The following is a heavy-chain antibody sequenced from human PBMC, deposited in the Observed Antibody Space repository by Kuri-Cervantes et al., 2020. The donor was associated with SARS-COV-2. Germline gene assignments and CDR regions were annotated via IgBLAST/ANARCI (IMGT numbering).Heavy chain of an antibody. Sequence: GESLKISCKGSGYSFTSYWIGWVRQMPGKGLEWMGIIYPADSDTRYSPSFQGQVTISADKSISTAHLQWSSLKASDTAVYYCARPLYSNYDLVFWYFDLWGRGTLVTVSS. CDR2: IYPADSDT. D-gene: IGHD4-11*01. CDR3: ARPLYSNYDLVFWYFDL. CDR1: GYSFTSYW. J-gene: IGHJ2*01. V-gene: IGHV5-51*01.